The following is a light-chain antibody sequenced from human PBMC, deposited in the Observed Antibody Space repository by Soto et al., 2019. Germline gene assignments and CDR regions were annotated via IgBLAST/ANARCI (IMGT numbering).Light chain of an antibody. CDR3: QQYGSSLFT. CDR2: GTS. CDR1: QSVSSKY. V-gene: IGKV3-20*01. Sequence: DIVLTQSPGTLSLSPGERATLSCRASQSVSSKYLAWYQQKPGQAPRGLIYGTSIRASGVPERFSGGGSGTDFTLTITRLEPDDFAVYYCQQYGSSLFTFGPGTKVDFK. J-gene: IGKJ3*01.